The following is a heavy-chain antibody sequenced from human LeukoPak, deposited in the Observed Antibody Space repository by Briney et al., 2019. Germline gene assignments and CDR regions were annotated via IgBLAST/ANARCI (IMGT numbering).Heavy chain of an antibody. V-gene: IGHV4-59*01. CDR1: GGSISSYY. CDR3: AREGDSSGYYLYNWFDP. J-gene: IGHJ5*02. Sequence: PSETLSLTCTVSGGSISSYYWSWIRQPPGKGLEWIGYIYYSGSTNYNPSLKSRVTISVDTSKNQFSLKLSSVTAADTAVYYCAREGDSSGYYLYNWFDPWGQGTPVTVSS. CDR2: IYYSGST. D-gene: IGHD3-22*01.